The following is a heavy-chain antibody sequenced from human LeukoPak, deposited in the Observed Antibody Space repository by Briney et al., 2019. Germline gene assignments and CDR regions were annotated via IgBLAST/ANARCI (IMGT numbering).Heavy chain of an antibody. CDR3: AREIYGYYDILTGHHYFDY. CDR2: INPSGGST. CDR1: GYTFTSYY. D-gene: IGHD3-9*01. Sequence: RASVKVSCKASGYTFTSYYMHWVRQAPGQGLEWMGIINPSGGSTSYAQKFQGRVTMTRDTSTSTVYMELSSLRSEDTAVYYCAREIYGYYDILTGHHYFDYWGQGTLVTVSS. V-gene: IGHV1-46*01. J-gene: IGHJ4*02.